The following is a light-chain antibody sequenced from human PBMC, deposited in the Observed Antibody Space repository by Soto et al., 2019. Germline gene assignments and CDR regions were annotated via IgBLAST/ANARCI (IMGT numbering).Light chain of an antibody. V-gene: IGLV2-14*01. Sequence: QSVLTQPASASGSPGQSITISCTGTSSDIGGYNYVSWYQQHPGKAPKLIIYDVSNRPSGASNRFSGSKSGTTASLTISGLQAEDEAIYYCSSYTSSSPLAIFGPGTKVT. CDR2: DVS. CDR3: SSYTSSSPLAI. J-gene: IGLJ1*01. CDR1: SSDIGGYNY.